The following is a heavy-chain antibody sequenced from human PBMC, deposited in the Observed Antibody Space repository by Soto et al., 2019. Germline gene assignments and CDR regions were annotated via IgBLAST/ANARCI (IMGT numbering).Heavy chain of an antibody. D-gene: IGHD4-17*01. V-gene: IGHV3-23*01. CDR1: GFTFSNYA. J-gene: IGHJ4*02. Sequence: PVGSLRLSCAASGFTFSNYAMHWVRQAPGKGLEWISGISSSGGSTYYAGSVKGRFTFSRDNSKNTLYLQMNSLRAEDTAVYYCAKDQTTVTTWNYFDYWGQGTQVTVSS. CDR2: ISSSGGST. CDR3: AKDQTTVTTWNYFDY.